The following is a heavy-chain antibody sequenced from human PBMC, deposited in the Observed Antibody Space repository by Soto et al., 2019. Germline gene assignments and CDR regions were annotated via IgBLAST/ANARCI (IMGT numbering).Heavy chain of an antibody. Sequence: GESLKISCKGSGYSFTIYWISWVRQMPGKGLEWMGRIDPSDSYTNYSPSFQGHVTISADKSISTAYLQWSSLKASDTAMYYCARHGPVDIVVVPAASRVYGMDVWGQGTTVTVSS. V-gene: IGHV5-10-1*01. CDR3: ARHGPVDIVVVPAASRVYGMDV. J-gene: IGHJ6*02. CDR2: IDPSDSYT. CDR1: GYSFTIYW. D-gene: IGHD2-2*03.